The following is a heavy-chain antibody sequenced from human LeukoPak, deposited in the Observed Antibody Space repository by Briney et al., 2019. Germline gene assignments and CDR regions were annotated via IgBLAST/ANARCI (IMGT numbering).Heavy chain of an antibody. CDR3: AGVAVTPILYYYYYYMDV. V-gene: IGHV3-7*01. Sequence: PGGSLRLSCAASGFTFSSYWMSWVRQAPGKGLEWVANIKQDGSEKYYVDSVKGRFTNSRDNAKNSLYLQMNSLRAEDTAVYYCAGVAVTPILYYYYYYMDVWGKGTTVTVSS. J-gene: IGHJ6*03. CDR2: IKQDGSEK. D-gene: IGHD2-21*02. CDR1: GFTFSSYW.